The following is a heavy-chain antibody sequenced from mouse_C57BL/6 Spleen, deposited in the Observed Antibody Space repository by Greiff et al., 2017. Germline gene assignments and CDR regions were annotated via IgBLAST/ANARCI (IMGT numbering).Heavy chain of an antibody. CDR1: GYAFSSSW. J-gene: IGHJ1*03. V-gene: IGHV1-82*01. CDR2: IYPGDGDT. Sequence: VQLQQSGPELVKPGASVKISCKASGYAFSSSWMNWVKQRPGKGLEWIGRIYPGDGDTNYNGKFKGKATLTADKSSSTAYMQLSSLTSEDSAVYFCAREENYDDVYLYFDVWGTGTTVTVSS. D-gene: IGHD2-4*01. CDR3: AREENYDDVYLYFDV.